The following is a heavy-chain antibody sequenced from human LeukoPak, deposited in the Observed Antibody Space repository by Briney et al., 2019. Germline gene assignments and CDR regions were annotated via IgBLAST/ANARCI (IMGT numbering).Heavy chain of an antibody. Sequence: PGGSLRLSCAASGFTFSSYAMSWVRQAPGKGLEWVSVIYSGGSTYYADSVKGRFTISRDNSKNTLYLQMNSLRAEDTAVYYCAKDPHSSGWKEGYYFDYWGQGTLVTVSS. J-gene: IGHJ4*02. V-gene: IGHV3-23*03. CDR2: IYSGGST. CDR1: GFTFSSYA. CDR3: AKDPHSSGWKEGYYFDY. D-gene: IGHD6-19*01.